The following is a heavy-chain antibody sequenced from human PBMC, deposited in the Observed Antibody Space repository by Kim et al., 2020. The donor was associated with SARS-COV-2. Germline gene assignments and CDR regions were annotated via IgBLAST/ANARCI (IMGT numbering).Heavy chain of an antibody. V-gene: IGHV5-51*01. J-gene: IGHJ5*02. D-gene: IGHD3-22*01. CDR1: GYSFTSYW. CDR3: ARQGDDSSGYYLYNWFDP. Sequence: GESLKISCKGSGYSFTSYWIGWVRQMPGKGLEWMGIIYPGDSDTRYSPSFQGQVTISADKSISTAYLQWSSLKASDTAMYYCARQGDDSSGYYLYNWFDPWGQGTLVTVSS. CDR2: IYPGDSDT.